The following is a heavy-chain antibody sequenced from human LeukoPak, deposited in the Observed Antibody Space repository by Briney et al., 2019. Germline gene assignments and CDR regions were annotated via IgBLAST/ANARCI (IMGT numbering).Heavy chain of an antibody. CDR3: ARGQLRYFDWLLTVYFDY. J-gene: IGHJ4*02. Sequence: RGSLRLSCAASGFTFSSYWMSWVRQAPGKGLEWVAHIKQDGSEKYYVDSVKGRFTISRDNAKNSLYLQMNSLRAEDTAVYYCARGQLRYFDWLLTVYFDYWGQGTLVTVSS. D-gene: IGHD3-9*01. CDR1: GFTFSSYW. V-gene: IGHV3-7*01. CDR2: IKQDGSEK.